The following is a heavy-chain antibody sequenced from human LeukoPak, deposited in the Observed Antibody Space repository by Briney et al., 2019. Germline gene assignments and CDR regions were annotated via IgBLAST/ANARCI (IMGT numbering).Heavy chain of an antibody. CDR1: GGAISNYY. CDR2: IYYTGNT. Sequence: SETLSLTCTVSGGAISNYYWSWIRQPPGKGLEWIGYIYYTGNTNYNPSLKSRVTISVDTSKNQFSLKLSSVTAADTAVYYCARDRLQLQSWGQGTLVTVSS. D-gene: IGHD1-1*01. CDR3: ARDRLQLQS. V-gene: IGHV4-59*01. J-gene: IGHJ5*02.